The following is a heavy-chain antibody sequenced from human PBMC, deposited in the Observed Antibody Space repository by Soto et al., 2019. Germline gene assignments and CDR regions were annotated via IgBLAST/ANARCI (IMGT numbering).Heavy chain of an antibody. Sequence: QVQLVESGGGVVQPGRSLRLSCAASGFTFSSYGMHWVRQAPGKGLEWVAVISYDGSNKYYADSVKGRFTISRDNSKNTLYLQMNSLRAEDTAVYYCAKDTHDPYGMDVWGQGTTVTVSS. CDR1: GFTFSSYG. D-gene: IGHD3-3*01. CDR3: AKDTHDPYGMDV. V-gene: IGHV3-30*18. CDR2: ISYDGSNK. J-gene: IGHJ6*02.